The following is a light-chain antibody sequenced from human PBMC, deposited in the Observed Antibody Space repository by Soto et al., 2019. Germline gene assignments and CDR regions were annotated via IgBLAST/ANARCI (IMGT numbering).Light chain of an antibody. V-gene: IGKV1-6*01. CDR1: QDIRND. CDR2: AAS. J-gene: IGKJ1*01. Sequence: AIQMTQFPSSLSASVRDRVTVTCRASQDIRNDLGWYQQKPGKAPKLLIYAASSLQSGVPSRFSGGGSGTQFTLTISSLQPEDVATYYCLQNYNYPWTFGQGTKVDI. CDR3: LQNYNYPWT.